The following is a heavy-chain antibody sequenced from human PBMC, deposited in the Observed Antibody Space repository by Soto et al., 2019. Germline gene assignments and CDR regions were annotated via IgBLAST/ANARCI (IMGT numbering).Heavy chain of an antibody. V-gene: IGHV3-74*01. CDR2: IDPYETGI. CDR1: WFALGSGG. Sequence: PGGAPRLPCAALWFALGSGGVQRGRQAPGKGLVWVSRIDPYETGISYADSVKGRFTISRDNARNTLYLQMNSLRAEDTAVYYCTSDTFGARDSWGQGTLVTVSS. D-gene: IGHD3-16*01. CDR3: TSDTFGARDS. J-gene: IGHJ4*02.